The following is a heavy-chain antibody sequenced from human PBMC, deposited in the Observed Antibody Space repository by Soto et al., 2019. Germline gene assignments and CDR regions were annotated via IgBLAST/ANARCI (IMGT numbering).Heavy chain of an antibody. J-gene: IGHJ5*02. CDR3: ARRLIAAAVTAWFDP. D-gene: IGHD6-13*01. CDR2: IYYSGST. Sequence: QVQLQESGPGLVKPSQTLSLTCTVSGGSISSGDYYWSWVRQPPGKGLEWIGYIYYSGSTYYNPSLKNRVTISVDTSKNRFSLKLSSVTAADTAVYYCARRLIAAAVTAWFDPWGQGTLVTVSS. V-gene: IGHV4-30-4*01. CDR1: GGSISSGDYY.